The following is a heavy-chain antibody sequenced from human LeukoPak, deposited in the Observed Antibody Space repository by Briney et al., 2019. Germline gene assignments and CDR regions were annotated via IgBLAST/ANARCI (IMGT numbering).Heavy chain of an antibody. V-gene: IGHV3-21*01. CDR2: INHHSGFI. J-gene: IGHJ3*02. CDR1: GLAFNTYA. Sequence: PGGSLRLSCAASGLAFNTYAMNWVRQAPGKGLEWVSSINHHSGFIYYADSVKGRFTISRDNAQSSLYLEMNSLRAEDTAVYYCAKDGLDAFDIWGQGTMVTVSS. CDR3: AKDGLDAFDI.